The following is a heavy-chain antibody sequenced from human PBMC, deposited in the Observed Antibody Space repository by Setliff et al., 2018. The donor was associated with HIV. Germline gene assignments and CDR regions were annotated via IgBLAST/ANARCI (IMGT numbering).Heavy chain of an antibody. V-gene: IGHV1-18*01. Sequence: GASVKVSCKASGYTFSSYGISWVRQAPGQGLEWMGWISPSNGCTDYAQKFRDRVTLTTDTSTSTAYMEIKSLTSDDTAVYYCARGYCGGGICYSPNWLDPWGQGTPVTVSS. CDR3: ARGYCGGGICYSPNWLDP. J-gene: IGHJ5*02. D-gene: IGHD2-15*01. CDR1: GYTFSSYG. CDR2: ISPSNGCT.